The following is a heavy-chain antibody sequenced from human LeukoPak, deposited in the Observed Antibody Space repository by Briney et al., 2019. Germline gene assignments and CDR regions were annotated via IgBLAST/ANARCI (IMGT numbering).Heavy chain of an antibody. J-gene: IGHJ4*02. CDR3: ARERTSGWDAFDF. Sequence: GGSLRLSCAASGFTFSSFWMHWVCHAPGKGLVWVSRINSVGSSTIYADSVKGRFTISRDNAKNTLYLQKNSLRAEDTAVYYCARERTSGWDAFDFWGQGTLVTVSS. CDR2: INSVGSST. V-gene: IGHV3-74*01. CDR1: GFTFSSFW. D-gene: IGHD6-19*01.